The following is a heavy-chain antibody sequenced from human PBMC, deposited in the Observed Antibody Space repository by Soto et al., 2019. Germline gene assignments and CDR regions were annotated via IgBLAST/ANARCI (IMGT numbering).Heavy chain of an antibody. CDR3: AREGCGGDCYWWSDYHYMDV. CDR1: GGSISSGGYY. D-gene: IGHD2-21*01. J-gene: IGHJ6*03. CDR2: IYYSGST. Sequence: SETLSLTCTVSGGSISSGGYYWSWIRQHPGKGLEWIGYIYYSGSTYYNPSLKSRVTISVDTSKNQFSLKLSSVTAADTAVYYCAREGCGGDCYWWSDYHYMDVWGKGTTVTVSS. V-gene: IGHV4-31*03.